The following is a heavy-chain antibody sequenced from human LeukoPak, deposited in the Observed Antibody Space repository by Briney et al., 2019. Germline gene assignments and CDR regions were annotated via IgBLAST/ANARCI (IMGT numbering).Heavy chain of an antibody. CDR3: ARSMVRGVSKYYFDY. V-gene: IGHV4-4*07. J-gene: IGHJ4*02. D-gene: IGHD3-10*01. CDR1: GGSISSYY. Sequence: SETLSLTCTVSGGSISSYYWSWIRQPAGKGLEWIGRIYTSGSTNYNPSLKSRVTMSVDTSKNQFSLKLSSVTAADTAVYYCARSMVRGVSKYYFDYWGQGTLVTVSS. CDR2: IYTSGST.